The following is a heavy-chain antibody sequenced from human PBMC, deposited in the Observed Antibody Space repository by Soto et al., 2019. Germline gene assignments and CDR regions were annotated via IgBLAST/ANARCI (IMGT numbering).Heavy chain of an antibody. CDR2: ISGYNGNT. CDR1: GYTYTSYG. V-gene: IGHV1-18*04. J-gene: IGHJ5*01. CDR3: ARGPRYCSTTSCFSEVYWFDS. D-gene: IGHD2-2*01. Sequence: ASVKVSCKASGYTYTSYGISWVRQAPGEGLEWMGWISGYNGNTEYAQKVQARVTMTTDTSTTTAYMELRSLRSDDTAVYYCARGPRYCSTTSCFSEVYWFDSWGQGTLVTSPQ.